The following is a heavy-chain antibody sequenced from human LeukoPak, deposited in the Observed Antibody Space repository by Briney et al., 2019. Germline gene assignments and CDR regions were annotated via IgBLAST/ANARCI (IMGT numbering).Heavy chain of an antibody. V-gene: IGHV1-2*02. CDR3: ARASRYSSGWYVWFDP. J-gene: IGHJ5*02. D-gene: IGHD6-19*01. CDR2: INPNSGGT. CDR1: GYTFTGYY. Sequence: ASVKVSCKASGYTFTGYYMHWVRQAPEQGLEWMGWINPNSGGTNYAQKFQGRVTMTRDTSISTAYMELSRLRSDDTAVYYCARASRYSSGWYVWFDPWGQGTLVTVSS.